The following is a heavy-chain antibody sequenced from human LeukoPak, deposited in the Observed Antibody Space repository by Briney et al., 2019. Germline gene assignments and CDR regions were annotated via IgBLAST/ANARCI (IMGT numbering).Heavy chain of an antibody. CDR1: GVSFRCYY. D-gene: IGHD6-13*01. Sequence: AETLSLTCAVCGVSFRCYYWSGIRHPPGKGLEGRGKINHSGSTNYNPSLKIRVTISAETSKNQSYLKLSSVTAADTAVYYCARGLGASSSSWHYRYYYYGMDVWGQGTTVTVSS. CDR3: ARGLGASSSSWHYRYYYYGMDV. J-gene: IGHJ6*02. V-gene: IGHV4-34*01. CDR2: INHSGST.